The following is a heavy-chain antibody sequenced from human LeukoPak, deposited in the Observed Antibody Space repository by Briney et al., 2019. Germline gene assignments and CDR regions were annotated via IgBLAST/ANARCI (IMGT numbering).Heavy chain of an antibody. CDR1: GYTLTTYD. Sequence: ASVKVSCKASGYTLTTYDINWVRQATGQGLEWMGWMNPNSGDTGYAQKFQGRVTMTRDTSIGTAYLELSSLRSDDTAVYYCARAYSGSYYGYYFDYWGQGTLVTVSS. V-gene: IGHV1-8*01. CDR2: MNPNSGDT. CDR3: ARAYSGSYYGYYFDY. D-gene: IGHD1-26*01. J-gene: IGHJ4*02.